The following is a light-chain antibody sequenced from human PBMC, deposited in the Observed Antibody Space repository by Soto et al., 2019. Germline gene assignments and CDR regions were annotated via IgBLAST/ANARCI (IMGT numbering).Light chain of an antibody. Sequence: EIVLTQSPATLSLSPGERATLSCRASQSVSSYLAWYQQKPGQAPRLLIYDASDRAAGIPARFSGGGSGTDFTLTIISLEPEDVAVYCCQQRSNWPPYTFGQGTKLEIK. CDR1: QSVSSY. CDR2: DAS. V-gene: IGKV3-11*01. CDR3: QQRSNWPPYT. J-gene: IGKJ2*01.